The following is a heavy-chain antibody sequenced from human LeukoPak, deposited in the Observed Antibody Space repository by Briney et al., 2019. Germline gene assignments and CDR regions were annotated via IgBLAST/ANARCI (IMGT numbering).Heavy chain of an antibody. CDR2: ISPTGAGT. J-gene: IGHJ3*02. V-gene: IGHV3-23*01. D-gene: IGHD2-2*02. CDR3: AKYTERAFDI. CDR1: GFTFNGYA. Sequence: PGGSLRLSCAASGFTFNGYAMSWVREAPGKGLEWVSAISPTGAGTYYAVSVKGLFTISRDNSKNTLYLQMNSLRAEDTAVYYCAKYTERAFDIWGQGTMVTVSS.